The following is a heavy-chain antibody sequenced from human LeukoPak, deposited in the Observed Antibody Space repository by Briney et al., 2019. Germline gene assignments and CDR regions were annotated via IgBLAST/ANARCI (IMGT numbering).Heavy chain of an antibody. J-gene: IGHJ6*04. CDR2: INHSGST. D-gene: IGHD3-10*01. CDR3: ARGGRYYGSGSYPYYDGMDV. CDR1: GGSFSGYY. V-gene: IGHV4-34*01. Sequence: SETLSLTCAVYGGSFSGYYWSWIRQPPGKGLEWIGEINHSGSTNYNPSLKSRVTISVDTSKNQFSLKLSSVTAADTAVYYCARGGRYYGSGSYPYYDGMDVWGKGTTVTVSS.